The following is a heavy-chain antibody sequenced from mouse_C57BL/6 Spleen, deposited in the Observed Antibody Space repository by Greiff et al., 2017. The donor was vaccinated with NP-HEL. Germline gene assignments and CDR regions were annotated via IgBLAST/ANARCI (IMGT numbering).Heavy chain of an antibody. J-gene: IGHJ1*03. CDR2: SNPSTCGT. V-gene: IGHV1-42*01. CDR3: GSGTGWYFDV. Sequence: VQLQQSGPELVKPGASVKISCKASGYSFTGYYMNWVKQSPEKSLEWIGESNPSTCGTTYNQKFKAKATLTVDKSSSTAYMQLKSLTSEDSAVYYCGSGTGWYFDVWGTGTTVTVSS. CDR1: GYSFTGYY. D-gene: IGHD4-1*01.